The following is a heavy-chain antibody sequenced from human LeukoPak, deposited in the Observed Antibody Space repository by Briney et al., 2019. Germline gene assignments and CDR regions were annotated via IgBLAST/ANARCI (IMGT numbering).Heavy chain of an antibody. V-gene: IGHV3-7*01. CDR2: INQDGCEK. D-gene: IGHD4-11*01. Sequence: GGSLSLSCAASGFTFSSYWMSWLRQAAGTGLEWVANINQDGCEKYYVDSVKGRFTNSRDNANNSLYLQMNSLRAEDTAVYYCARDRGSNYGGAFDYWGQGTLVTVSS. J-gene: IGHJ4*02. CDR3: ARDRGSNYGGAFDY. CDR1: GFTFSSYW.